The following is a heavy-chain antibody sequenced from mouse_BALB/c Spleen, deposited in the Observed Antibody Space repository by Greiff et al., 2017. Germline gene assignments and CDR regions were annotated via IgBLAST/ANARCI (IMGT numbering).Heavy chain of an antibody. D-gene: IGHD4-1*01. CDR1: GYSITSGYY. J-gene: IGHJ4*01. Sequence: EVQLQQSGPGLVKPSQSLSLTCSVTGYSITSGYYWNWIRQFPGNKLEWMGYISYDGSNNYNPSLKNRISITRDTSKNQFFLKLNSVTTEDTATYYCARNWVDAMDYWGQGTSVTVSS. CDR3: ARNWVDAMDY. CDR2: ISYDGSN. V-gene: IGHV3-6*02.